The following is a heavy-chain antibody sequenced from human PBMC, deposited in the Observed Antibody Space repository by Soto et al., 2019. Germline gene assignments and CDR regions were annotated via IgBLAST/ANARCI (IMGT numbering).Heavy chain of an antibody. V-gene: IGHV3-7*01. J-gene: IGHJ4*02. CDR1: GFTFSSYW. D-gene: IGHD3-10*01. Sequence: GGSLRLSCAASGFTFSSYWMTWVRQAPGKGLEWVASIKPDGSETYYVDSVKGRFTISRGNAEGSLFLQMNSLRVEDTAVYYCSSDDGIRTVDYWGQGTLVTVSS. CDR3: SSDDGIRTVDY. CDR2: IKPDGSET.